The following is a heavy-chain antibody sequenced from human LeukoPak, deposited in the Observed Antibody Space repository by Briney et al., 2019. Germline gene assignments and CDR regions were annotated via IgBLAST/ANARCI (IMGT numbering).Heavy chain of an antibody. Sequence: SETLSLTCAVYGGSFSGYYWSWIRQPPGKGLEWIGEINHSGSTNYNPSLKSRVTISVDTSKNQFSLKLSSVTAADTAVYYCARADSSSFNREAFDIWGQGTMVTVSS. CDR1: GGSFSGYY. CDR2: INHSGST. J-gene: IGHJ3*02. CDR3: ARADSSSFNREAFDI. D-gene: IGHD6-13*01. V-gene: IGHV4-34*01.